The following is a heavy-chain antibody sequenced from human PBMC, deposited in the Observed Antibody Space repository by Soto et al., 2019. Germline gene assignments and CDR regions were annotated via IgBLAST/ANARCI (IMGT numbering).Heavy chain of an antibody. CDR3: ARDLPSPKDILVVVPASNWFDP. D-gene: IGHD2-15*01. J-gene: IGHJ5*02. Sequence: ASVKVSCKASGYTFTSYYMHWVRQAPGQGLEWMGIINPSGGSTSYAQKFQGRVTMTRDTSTSTVYMELSSLRSEDTAVYYCARDLPSPKDILVVVPASNWFDPWGQGTLVTVSS. V-gene: IGHV1-46*03. CDR2: INPSGGST. CDR1: GYTFTSYY.